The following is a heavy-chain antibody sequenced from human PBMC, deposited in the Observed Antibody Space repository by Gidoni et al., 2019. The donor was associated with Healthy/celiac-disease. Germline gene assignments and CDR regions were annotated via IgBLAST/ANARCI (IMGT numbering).Heavy chain of an antibody. V-gene: IGHV1-69*01. CDR1: VRTFSSYA. Sequence: QVQLVQSGAEVKKPGSSLKVSCKASVRTFSSYAISWVRQAPGQGLEWMGGIIPIFGTANYAQKFQGRVTITADESTSTAYMELSSLRSEDTAVYYWASPNQGVATQYYFDYWGQGTLVTVSS. CDR3: ASPNQGVATQYYFDY. CDR2: IIPIFGTA. J-gene: IGHJ4*02. D-gene: IGHD3-3*01.